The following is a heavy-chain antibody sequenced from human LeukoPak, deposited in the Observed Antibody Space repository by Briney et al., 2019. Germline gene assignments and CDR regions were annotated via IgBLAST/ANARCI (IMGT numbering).Heavy chain of an antibody. D-gene: IGHD3-3*01. Sequence: ASVKVSCKVFGYTLTELSMHWVRQAPGKGLEWMGGFDPEDGETVYAQEVQGRVTMTEDTSTDTAYMELSSLRSEDTAVYYCASAPVFGVVMFGYFQHWGQGTLVTVSS. CDR1: GYTLTELS. J-gene: IGHJ1*01. CDR3: ASAPVFGVVMFGYFQH. V-gene: IGHV1-24*01. CDR2: FDPEDGET.